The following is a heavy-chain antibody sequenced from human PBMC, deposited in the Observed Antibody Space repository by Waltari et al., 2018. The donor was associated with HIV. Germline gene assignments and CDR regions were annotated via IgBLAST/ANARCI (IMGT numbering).Heavy chain of an antibody. CDR2: INPIFGTA. V-gene: IGHV1-69*12. Sequence: QVQLVQSGAEVKKPGSSVKVSCKASGGTFSSYAISWVRQAPGHRLGWLGGINPIFGTANYATKCQGRVTITADESTSTAYMELSSLRSEETAVYYCVCSSSSLDYWGQGTLVTVSS. CDR1: GGTFSSYA. J-gene: IGHJ4*02. CDR3: VCSSSSLDY. D-gene: IGHD6-6*01.